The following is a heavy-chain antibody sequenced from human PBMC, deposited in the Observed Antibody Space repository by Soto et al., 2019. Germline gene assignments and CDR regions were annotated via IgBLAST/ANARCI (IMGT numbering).Heavy chain of an antibody. CDR2: INHSGST. D-gene: IGHD3-16*01. Sequence: QVQLQQWGAGLLKPSETLSLTCAVYGGSFSGYYWSWIRQPPGKGPEWIGEINHSGSTNYNPSLKSRVTISVDTSKNQFSLKLSSVTAADTAVYYCARGLRPESFDYWGQGTLVTVSS. CDR1: GGSFSGYY. J-gene: IGHJ4*02. V-gene: IGHV4-34*01. CDR3: ARGLRPESFDY.